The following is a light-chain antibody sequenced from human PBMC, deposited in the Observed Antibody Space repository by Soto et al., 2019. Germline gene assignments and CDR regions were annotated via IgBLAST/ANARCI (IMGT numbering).Light chain of an antibody. CDR3: CSYASSSTPWV. Sequence: QSVLTQPASVSGSPGQSITISCTGTSNDVGGYNYVSWYQQHPGEAPKLIIYDVSDRPSGVSNRFSASKSGNTASLTISGLQPEDEADYYCCSYASSSTPWVFGTGTKVTVL. V-gene: IGLV2-14*03. CDR2: DVS. CDR1: SNDVGGYNY. J-gene: IGLJ1*01.